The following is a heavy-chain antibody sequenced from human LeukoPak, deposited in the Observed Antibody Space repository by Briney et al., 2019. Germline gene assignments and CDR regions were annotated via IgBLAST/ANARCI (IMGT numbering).Heavy chain of an antibody. Sequence: GESLKISCKGSGYSFTSYWIGWVRQMPGKGLEWMGIIYPGDSDTRYSPSFQGQVTISADKSISTAYLQWSSLKASDTAMYYCARRAQYYYGSGSYSFDPWGQGTLVTVSS. CDR3: ARRAQYYYGSGSYSFDP. CDR1: GYSFTSYW. D-gene: IGHD3-10*01. J-gene: IGHJ5*02. V-gene: IGHV5-51*01. CDR2: IYPGDSDT.